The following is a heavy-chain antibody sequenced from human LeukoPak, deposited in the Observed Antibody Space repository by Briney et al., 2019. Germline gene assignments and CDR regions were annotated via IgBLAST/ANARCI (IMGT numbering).Heavy chain of an antibody. CDR3: ARDSRVRVRGTFDY. CDR1: GFTFSSYS. D-gene: IGHD3-10*01. Sequence: PGGSLRLSCAASGFTFSSYSTNWVRQAPGKGLEWVSYISSSSSTIYYADSVKGRFTISRDNAKNSLYLQMNSLRAEDTAVYYCARDSRVRVRGTFDYWGQGTLVTVSS. CDR2: ISSSSSTI. V-gene: IGHV3-48*01. J-gene: IGHJ4*02.